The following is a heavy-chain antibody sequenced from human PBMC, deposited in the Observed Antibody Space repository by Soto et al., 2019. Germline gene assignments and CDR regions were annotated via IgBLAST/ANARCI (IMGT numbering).Heavy chain of an antibody. CDR3: ARDFRSANWNSSPVHYYYYMDV. D-gene: IGHD1-7*01. CDR1: GFTFSSYS. J-gene: IGHJ6*03. V-gene: IGHV3-48*01. CDR2: ISSSSSTI. Sequence: GGSLRLSCAASGFTFSSYSMNWVRQAPGKGLEWVSYISSSSSTIYYADSVKGRFTISRDNAKNSLYLQMNSLRAEDTAVYYCARDFRSANWNSSPVHYYYYMDVWGKGTTVTVSS.